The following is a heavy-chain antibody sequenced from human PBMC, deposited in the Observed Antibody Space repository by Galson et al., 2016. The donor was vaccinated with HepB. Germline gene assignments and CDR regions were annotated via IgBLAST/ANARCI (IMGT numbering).Heavy chain of an antibody. J-gene: IGHJ5*02. CDR3: ARDVRDYITRWFDP. CDR1: GGPISSGDYY. Sequence: TLSLTCTVSGGPISSGDYYWSWIRQHPGKGLEWIGYIFYTGYNYYNPSLKSRVTISIDTSKNQFSLKMTSVTTADTAVYYCARDVRDYITRWFDPWGQGTLVAVS. D-gene: IGHD3-3*01. CDR2: IFYTGYN. V-gene: IGHV4-31*03.